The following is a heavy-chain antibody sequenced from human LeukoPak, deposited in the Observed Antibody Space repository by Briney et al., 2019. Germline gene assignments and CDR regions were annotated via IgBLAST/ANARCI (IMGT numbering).Heavy chain of an antibody. J-gene: IGHJ6*02. CDR3: ARTQFDWLSYYYGMDV. Sequence: ASVKVSCKASGYTFTGHYMHWVRQAPGQGLEWMGWISAYNGNTNYAQKLQGRVTMTTDTSTSTAYMELRSLRSDDTAVYYCARTQFDWLSYYYGMDVWGQGTTVTVSS. D-gene: IGHD3-9*01. CDR1: GYTFTGHY. CDR2: ISAYNGNT. V-gene: IGHV1-18*04.